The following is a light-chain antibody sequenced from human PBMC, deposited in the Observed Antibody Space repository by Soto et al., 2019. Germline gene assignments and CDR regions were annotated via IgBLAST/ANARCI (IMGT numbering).Light chain of an antibody. Sequence: QSVLTQTPSVSGAPGQKITMSCTGSSSNIGAGYDVHWYQHLPGAAPILLIYADNNRPSGVPDRFSASNSGTSASLAITGLQCEDEAVYYCQSYDTRLSGVIFGAGTKVTVL. CDR1: SSNIGAGYD. J-gene: IGLJ2*01. CDR3: QSYDTRLSGVI. V-gene: IGLV1-40*01. CDR2: ADN.